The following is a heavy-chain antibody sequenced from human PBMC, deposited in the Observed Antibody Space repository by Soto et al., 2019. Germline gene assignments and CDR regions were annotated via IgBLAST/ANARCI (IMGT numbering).Heavy chain of an antibody. CDR1: GFTFSSYA. J-gene: IGHJ4*01. CDR2: ISYDGSNK. V-gene: IGHV3-30-3*01. D-gene: IGHD6-13*01. CDR3: ASPSSSWYYFDY. Sequence: QAGGSLRLSWAASGFTFSSYARHWVRQAPGKGLEWVEVISYDGSNKYYAHSVKGRFTISRDNSKNTLYLQMNSLRAEHTAVYYCASPSSSWYYFDYWGQGTLVAVSS.